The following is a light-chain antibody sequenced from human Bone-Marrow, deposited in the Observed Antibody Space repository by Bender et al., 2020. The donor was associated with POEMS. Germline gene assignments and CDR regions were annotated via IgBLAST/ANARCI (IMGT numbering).Light chain of an antibody. J-gene: IGLJ3*02. Sequence: QSVLTQPPSASGTPGQTVTISCSGSRSNIGSNLVNWYQQLPGTAPRLLIYTNNERPSGVPDRFSGSKSGTSASLAITGLQSDDEAIYFCVAWDGSLNGWVFGGGTKLTVL. CDR3: VAWDGSLNGWV. V-gene: IGLV1-44*01. CDR2: TNN. CDR1: RSNIGSNL.